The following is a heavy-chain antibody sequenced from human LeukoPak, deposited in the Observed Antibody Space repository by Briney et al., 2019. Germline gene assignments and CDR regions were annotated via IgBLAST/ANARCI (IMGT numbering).Heavy chain of an antibody. J-gene: IGHJ4*02. V-gene: IGHV3-20*04. Sequence: PGGSLRLSCAASGFTFDDYGMSWVRQAPGKGLEWVSGINWNGGSTGYADSVKGRFTISRDNAKNSLYLQMNSLRAEDTAFYYCARVASRTYGDYFDYWGQGTLVTVSS. CDR1: GFTFDDYG. CDR3: ARVASRTYGDYFDY. CDR2: INWNGGST. D-gene: IGHD4-17*01.